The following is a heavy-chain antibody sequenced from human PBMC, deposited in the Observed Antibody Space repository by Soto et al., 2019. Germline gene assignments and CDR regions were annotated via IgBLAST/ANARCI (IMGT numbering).Heavy chain of an antibody. V-gene: IGHV4-59*01. D-gene: IGHD2-2*02. J-gene: IGHJ6*02. Sequence: KTSETLSLTCTVSGGSISSYYWSWIRQPPGKGLEWIGYIYYSGSTNYNPSLKSRVTISVDTSKNQFSLKLSSVTAADTAVYYCARLYCSSTSCYTGYYYYGMDVWGQGTTVTVSS. CDR2: IYYSGST. CDR1: GGSISSYY. CDR3: ARLYCSSTSCYTGYYYYGMDV.